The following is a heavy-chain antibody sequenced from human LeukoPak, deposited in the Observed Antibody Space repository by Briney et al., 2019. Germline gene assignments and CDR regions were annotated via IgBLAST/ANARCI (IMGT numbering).Heavy chain of an antibody. CDR3: ARVAGVVGATYPDAFDI. J-gene: IGHJ3*02. CDR1: GGTFSSYA. CDR2: IIPIFGTA. V-gene: IGHV1-69*05. Sequence: ASVKVSCKASGGTFSSYAISWVRQAPGQGLEWMGGIIPIFGTANYAQKFQGRVTITTDESTSTAYMELSSLRSEDTAVYYCARVAGVVGATYPDAFDIWGQGTMVTVSS. D-gene: IGHD1-26*01.